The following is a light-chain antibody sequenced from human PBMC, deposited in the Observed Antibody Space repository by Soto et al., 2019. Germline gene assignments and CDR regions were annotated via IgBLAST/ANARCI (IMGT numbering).Light chain of an antibody. CDR3: MQSQQSPPT. Sequence: DIVMTQSPLSLPVTPGAPASISCSSSQSLLQSNGYNYLDWYLQKPGQSPQLLIYFGSYRASGVPDRFSGSGSGTDFTLKIRRVEAEDVGVYYCMQSQQSPPTFVQGTKVEI. J-gene: IGKJ1*01. V-gene: IGKV2-28*01. CDR1: QSLLQSNGYNY. CDR2: FGS.